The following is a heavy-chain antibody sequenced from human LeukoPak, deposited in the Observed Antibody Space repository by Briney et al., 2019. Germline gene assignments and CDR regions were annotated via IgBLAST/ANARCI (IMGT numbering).Heavy chain of an antibody. Sequence: ASVKVSCKVSGSTLRDVSIRWVRQAPGKGLEYVGGSDPEDGETFHAQNFQGRVTMTEDTSIDTAYMELRSLRSEDTAVYYCVTDRARLFWYFDLWGRGTLVTVSS. D-gene: IGHD2-21*02. V-gene: IGHV1-24*01. CDR1: GSTLRDVS. CDR3: VTDRARLFWYFDL. J-gene: IGHJ2*01. CDR2: SDPEDGET.